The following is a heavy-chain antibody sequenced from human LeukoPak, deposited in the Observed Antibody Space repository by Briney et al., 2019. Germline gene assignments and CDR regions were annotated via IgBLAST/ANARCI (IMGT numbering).Heavy chain of an antibody. Sequence: GGSLRLSCAASGFTFDDYAMHWVRQAPGKGLEWVSGISWNSDSIVYADSVKGRFTISRDNAKNSLYLQLNSLGAEDTAVYYCAKEGHSSGYCGVFDIWGQGTTVTVSS. CDR3: AKEGHSSGYCGVFDI. J-gene: IGHJ3*02. CDR1: GFTFDDYA. CDR2: ISWNSDSI. D-gene: IGHD3-22*01. V-gene: IGHV3-9*01.